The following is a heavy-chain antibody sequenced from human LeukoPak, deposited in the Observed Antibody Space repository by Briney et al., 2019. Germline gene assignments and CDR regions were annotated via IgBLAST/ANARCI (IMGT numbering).Heavy chain of an antibody. D-gene: IGHD3-10*01. CDR3: AREERITMVRGNIEPYFDY. J-gene: IGHJ4*02. V-gene: IGHV1-69*13. CDR1: GYTFTGYY. Sequence: GASVKVSCKASGYTFTGYYMHWVRQAPGQGLEWMGGIIPIFGTANYAQKFQGRVTITADESTSTAYMELSSLRSEDTAVYYCAREERITMVRGNIEPYFDYWGQGTLVTVSS. CDR2: IIPIFGTA.